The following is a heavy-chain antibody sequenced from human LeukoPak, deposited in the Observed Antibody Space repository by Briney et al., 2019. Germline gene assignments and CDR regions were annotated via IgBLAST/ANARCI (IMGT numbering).Heavy chain of an antibody. D-gene: IGHD4-17*01. J-gene: IGHJ4*02. CDR2: IVVGSGNT. CDR1: GFTFTSSA. Sequence: SVKVSCKASGFTFTSSAVQWVRQARGQRLEWIGWIVVGSGNTNYAQKFQERVTITRDMSTSTAYMELSSLRSEDTAVYYCAAGTTVTNFVNYWGQGTLVTVSS. V-gene: IGHV1-58*01. CDR3: AAGTTVTNFVNY.